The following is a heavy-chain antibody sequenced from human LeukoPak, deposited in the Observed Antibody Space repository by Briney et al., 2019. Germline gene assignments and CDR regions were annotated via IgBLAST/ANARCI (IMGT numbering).Heavy chain of an antibody. J-gene: IGHJ4*02. D-gene: IGHD3-9*01. V-gene: IGHV3-21*01. CDR2: ISSSSSYI. CDR3: ARDLRHFDWLLCYFDY. CDR1: GFTFSSYS. Sequence: GGSLRLSCAASGFTFSSYSMNWVRQAPGKGLEWVSSISSSSSYIYYADSVKGRFTISGDNAKNSLYLQMNSLRAEDTAVHYCARDLRHFDWLLCYFDYWGQGTLVTVSS.